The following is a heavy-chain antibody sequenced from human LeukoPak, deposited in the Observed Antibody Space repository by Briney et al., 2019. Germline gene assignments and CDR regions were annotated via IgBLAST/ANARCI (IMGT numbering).Heavy chain of an antibody. CDR3: ARSGGYYDYVWGSYRSYAFDI. CDR1: GYTFTGYY. V-gene: IGHV1-2*06. Sequence: ALVKVSCKASGYTFTGYYMHWVRQAPGQGLEWMGRINPNSGGTNYAQKFQGRVTMTRDTSISTAYMELSRLRSDDTAVYYCARSGGYYDYVWGSYRSYAFDIWGQGTMVTVSS. CDR2: INPNSGGT. D-gene: IGHD3-16*02. J-gene: IGHJ3*02.